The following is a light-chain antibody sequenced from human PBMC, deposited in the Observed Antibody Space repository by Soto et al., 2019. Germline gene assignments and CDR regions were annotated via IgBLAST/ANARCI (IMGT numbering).Light chain of an antibody. CDR2: LNSDGSH. J-gene: IGLJ7*01. V-gene: IGLV4-69*01. Sequence: QSVLTQSPSASASLGASVKLTCTLSSGHSSYAIAWHQQQPEKGPRYLMKLNSDGSHSKGDGIPDRFSGSSSGAERYLTISSLQSEDEADYYCQTWGTGIQGVFGGVTQLTVL. CDR3: QTWGTGIQGV. CDR1: SGHSSYA.